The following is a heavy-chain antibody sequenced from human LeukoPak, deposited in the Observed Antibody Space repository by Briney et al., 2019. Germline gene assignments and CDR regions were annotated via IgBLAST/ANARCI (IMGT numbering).Heavy chain of an antibody. J-gene: IGHJ5*02. CDR2: IYSNGNT. Sequence: SETLSLTCTVSGASINSGSFYWSWIRQPAGKGLEWVGRIYSNGNTNYNPSLKSRVTISLDTSKNQFSLKLTSVTAADTAVYYCARDSVSWLGSDPWGQGTLVTVSS. CDR1: GASINSGSFY. V-gene: IGHV4-61*02. CDR3: ARDSVSWLGSDP. D-gene: IGHD5-12*01.